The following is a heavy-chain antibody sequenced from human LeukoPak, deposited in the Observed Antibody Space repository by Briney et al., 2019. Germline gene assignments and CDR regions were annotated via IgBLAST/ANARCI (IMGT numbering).Heavy chain of an antibody. D-gene: IGHD3-10*02. J-gene: IGHJ4*02. CDR3: ARDWDGRGVGDF. V-gene: IGHV1-18*01. CDR1: GYTFTSRP. CDR2: ISAYNGDT. Sequence: ASVKVSCKASGYTFTSRPISWVRQAPGQGLEWMGWISAYNGDTKYAQKFQGRVTMTTDTSTTTAYMELKSLRSDDTAVYYCARDWDGRGVGDFWGQGTLVTVSS.